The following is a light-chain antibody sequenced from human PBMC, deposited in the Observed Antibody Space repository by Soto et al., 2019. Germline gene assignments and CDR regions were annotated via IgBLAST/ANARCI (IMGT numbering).Light chain of an antibody. V-gene: IGKV3-11*01. CDR1: QSVSSY. J-gene: IGKJ5*01. CDR2: DAS. CDR3: QQRSSWRT. Sequence: EIVLTQSPATLSLSPGERATLSCRASQSVSSYLAWYQQKPGQAPRLLIYDASNRATGIPPRFSGSGSGTDFTLTISSLEPEDFAVYYCQQRSSWRTFGQGTRLEIK.